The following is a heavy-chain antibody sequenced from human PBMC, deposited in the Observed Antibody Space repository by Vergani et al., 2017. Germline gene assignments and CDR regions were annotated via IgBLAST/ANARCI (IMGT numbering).Heavy chain of an antibody. D-gene: IGHD1-26*01. CDR3: ARGTFLHAFDN. Sequence: QLQESGPGLVKPSGTLSLTCTVSGDSMNNYYWNWIRQTPGKGLEWMGRIYSSGSTSYNPSIKSRITMSLDTSKNQFSLSLSSVTAADTAVYYCARGTFLHAFDNWGQGTVVTVSS. CDR2: IYSSGST. CDR1: GDSMNNYY. J-gene: IGHJ3*02. V-gene: IGHV4-4*07.